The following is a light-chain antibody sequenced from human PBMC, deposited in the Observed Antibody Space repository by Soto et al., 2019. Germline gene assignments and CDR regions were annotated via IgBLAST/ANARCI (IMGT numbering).Light chain of an antibody. J-gene: IGLJ2*01. Sequence: QTVVTQEPSFSVSPGGTVTLTCGLSSGSVSTSYYPSWYQQTPGQAPRTLIYSTNTRSSGVPDRVSGSILGNKAALTITGAQADDESDYYCVLYMGSGSVVFGGGTKVTVL. CDR2: STN. CDR1: SGSVSTSYY. V-gene: IGLV8-61*01. CDR3: VLYMGSGSVV.